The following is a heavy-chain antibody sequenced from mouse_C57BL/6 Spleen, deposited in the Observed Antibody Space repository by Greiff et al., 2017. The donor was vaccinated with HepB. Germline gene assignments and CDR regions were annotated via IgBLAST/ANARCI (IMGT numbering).Heavy chain of an antibody. CDR1: GYTFTSYG. J-gene: IGHJ4*01. CDR3: GGISGAMDY. V-gene: IGHV1-81*01. CDR2: IYPRSGNT. D-gene: IGHD3-1*01. Sequence: VMLVESGAGLARPGASVKLSCKASGYTFTSYGISWVKQRTGQGLEWIGEIYPRSGNTYYNEKFKGKATLTADKSSSTAYMELRSLTSEDSAVYFCGGISGAMDYWGQGTSVTVSS.